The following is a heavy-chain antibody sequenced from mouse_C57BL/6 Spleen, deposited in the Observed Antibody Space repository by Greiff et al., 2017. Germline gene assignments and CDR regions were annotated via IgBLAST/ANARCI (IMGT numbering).Heavy chain of an antibody. CDR2: IDPSDSYT. V-gene: IGHV1-59*01. CDR1: GYTFTSYW. J-gene: IGHJ4*01. D-gene: IGHD2-1*01. CDR3: ASRDGNYDYYAMDY. Sequence: QVQLQQPGAELVRPGTSVKLSCKASGYTFTSYWMHWVKQRPGQGLEWIGVIDPSDSYTNYNQKFKGKATLTVDTSSSTAYMQLSSRTSEDSAVYYCASRDGNYDYYAMDYWGQGTSVTVSS.